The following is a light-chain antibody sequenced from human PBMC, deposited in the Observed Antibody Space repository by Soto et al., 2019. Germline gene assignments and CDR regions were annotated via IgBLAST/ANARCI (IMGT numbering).Light chain of an antibody. V-gene: IGLV2-14*01. CDR1: SSDVGAYNF. J-gene: IGLJ1*01. CDR2: EVS. CDR3: SSYTSSSTYV. Sequence: QSALTQPPSASGSPGQSVTISCTGTSSDVGAYNFVSWYQQHPGKAPKIIIYEVSNRPSGVSNRFSGSKSGNTASLTISGLQAEDEADYYCSSYTSSSTYVFGTGTKLTVL.